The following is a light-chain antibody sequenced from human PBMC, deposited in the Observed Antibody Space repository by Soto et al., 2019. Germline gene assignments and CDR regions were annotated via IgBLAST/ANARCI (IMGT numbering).Light chain of an antibody. CDR1: QDIRNR. CDR2: AAS. J-gene: IGKJ1*01. V-gene: IGKV1-6*01. Sequence: AIRMTQSPSSLSASVGDRVTITCRASQDIRNRLGWYQQKPGKAPRLLIYAASSLQSGVPSRFSGSGSGTDFTLTISCLQPEDFATYYCLQDNNYPWTFGQGTKVETK. CDR3: LQDNNYPWT.